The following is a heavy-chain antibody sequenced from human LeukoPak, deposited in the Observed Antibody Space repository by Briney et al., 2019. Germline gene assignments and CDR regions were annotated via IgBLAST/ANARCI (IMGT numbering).Heavy chain of an antibody. Sequence: SETLSLTCTVSGGSISSYYWSWIRQPPGKGLEWIGEINHSGSTNYNPSLKSRVTISVDTSKNQFSLKLSSVTAADTAVYYCARGSKWGSFEMMNYWGQGTLVTVSS. V-gene: IGHV4-34*01. CDR3: ARGSKWGSFEMMNY. J-gene: IGHJ4*02. D-gene: IGHD3-16*01. CDR1: GGSISSYY. CDR2: INHSGST.